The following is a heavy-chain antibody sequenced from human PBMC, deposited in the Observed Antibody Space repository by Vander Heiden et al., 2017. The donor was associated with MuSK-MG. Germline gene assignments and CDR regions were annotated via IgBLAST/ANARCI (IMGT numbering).Heavy chain of an antibody. Sequence: VKLVESGAGLVKPGGSLRIPYEAPGFTFGNAWMTWVCQAPGKGLEWVDRIRRRLDGGTTDYATPVKGRFTISRDDSKERLFLQMNSLRTDDTAVYYCSTPPKTCDTGYGMDVWGQGTTVTVSS. CDR1: GFTFGNAW. CDR3: STPPKTCDTGYGMDV. CDR2: IRRRLDGGTT. V-gene: IGHV3-15*01. J-gene: IGHJ6*02.